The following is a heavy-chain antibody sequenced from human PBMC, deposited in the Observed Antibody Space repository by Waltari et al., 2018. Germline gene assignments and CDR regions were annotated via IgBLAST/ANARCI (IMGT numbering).Heavy chain of an antibody. CDR1: GGTFSSYA. Sequence: SSVKVSCKASGGTFSSYAISWVRQAPGQGLEWMGGIIPIFGTANYAQKFQGRVTITADKSTSTAYMELSSLRSEDTAVYYCARDRGSSWYVLEWFDPWGQGTLVTVSS. D-gene: IGHD6-13*01. J-gene: IGHJ5*02. V-gene: IGHV1-69*06. CDR2: IIPIFGTA. CDR3: ARDRGSSWYVLEWFDP.